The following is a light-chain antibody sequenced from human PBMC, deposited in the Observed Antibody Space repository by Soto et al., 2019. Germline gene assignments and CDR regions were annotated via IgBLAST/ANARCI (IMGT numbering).Light chain of an antibody. J-gene: IGKJ1*01. CDR2: KAS. CDR1: QSITSW. CDR3: LQYQSYWT. Sequence: DIQMTQSPSTLSASVGDRVTITCRASQSITSWLAWYQQKPGKAPKLLIYKASSLESGVPSRFSGSGSGTEFTLTISSLQPDDFATYYCLQYQSYWTFGQGTKVEVK. V-gene: IGKV1-5*03.